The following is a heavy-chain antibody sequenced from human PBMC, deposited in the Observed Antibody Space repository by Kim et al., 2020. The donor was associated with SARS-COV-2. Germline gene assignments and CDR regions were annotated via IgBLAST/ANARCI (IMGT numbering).Heavy chain of an antibody. J-gene: IGHJ4*02. CDR2: TT. V-gene: IGHV3-49*02. D-gene: IGHD6-25*01. Sequence: TTEYAASVKGRFTISRDDSKSIAYVQMNSLRTEDTAVYYCTRLRGYIYGYWGQGTLVTVSS. CDR3: TRLRGYIYGY.